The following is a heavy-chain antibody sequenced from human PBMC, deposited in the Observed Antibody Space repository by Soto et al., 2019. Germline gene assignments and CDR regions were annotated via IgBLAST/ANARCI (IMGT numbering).Heavy chain of an antibody. J-gene: IGHJ3*02. Sequence: SETLSLTCTVSGGSISSYYWSWIRQPPGKGLEWIGYIYYSGSTNYNPSLKSRVTISVDTSKNQFSLKLSSVTAADTAVYYCAIASDSNDAFDIWGQGTMVTVSS. CDR1: GGSISSYY. CDR3: AIASDSNDAFDI. D-gene: IGHD3-3*01. V-gene: IGHV4-59*01. CDR2: IYYSGST.